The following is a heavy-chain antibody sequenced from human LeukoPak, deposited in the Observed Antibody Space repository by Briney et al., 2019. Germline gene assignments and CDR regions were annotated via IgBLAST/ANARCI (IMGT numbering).Heavy chain of an antibody. CDR3: ATIKRGNIFGYFDF. J-gene: IGHJ4*02. D-gene: IGHD5-18*01. CDR2: MLDSEDT. Sequence: SETLSLTCGVPGGSFSSHFWSWIRQPPGKGLEWIGYMLDSEDTKDNPYFQSRVSLSADTSKNQFSLRLTSVTAADTAVYYCATIKRGNIFGYFDFWGQGILVTVSP. V-gene: IGHV4-59*11. CDR1: GGSFSSHF.